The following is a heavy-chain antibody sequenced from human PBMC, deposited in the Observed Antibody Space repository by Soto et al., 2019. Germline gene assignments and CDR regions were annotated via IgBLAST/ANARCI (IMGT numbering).Heavy chain of an antibody. V-gene: IGHV4-30-4*01. CDR1: GGSINSGAYY. Sequence: PSATLSQTCTGSGGSINSGAYYWSLIRLPPGKGLEWIGYIYYSGSTYYNPSLKSRVTISVDTSKNQFSLKLSSVTAADTAGDYCARDAYSKEGTVDVWGQGNTVT. J-gene: IGHJ6*02. D-gene: IGHD4-4*01. CDR3: ARDAYSKEGTVDV. CDR2: IYYSGST.